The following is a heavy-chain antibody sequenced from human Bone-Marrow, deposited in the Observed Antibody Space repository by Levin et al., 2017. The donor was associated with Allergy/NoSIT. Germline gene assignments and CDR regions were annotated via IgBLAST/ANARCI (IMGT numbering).Heavy chain of an antibody. CDR1: GFTFSSYG. CDR2: ISYDGSNK. V-gene: IGHV3-30*18. J-gene: IGHJ4*02. CDR3: AKDFGVGSGWDGGRDY. D-gene: IGHD6-19*01. Sequence: GGSLRLSCAASGFTFSSYGMHWVRQAPGKGLEWVAVISYDGSNKYYADSVKGRFTISRDNSKNTLYLQMNSLRAEHTAVYYCAKDFGVGSGWDGGRDYWGQGTLVTVSS.